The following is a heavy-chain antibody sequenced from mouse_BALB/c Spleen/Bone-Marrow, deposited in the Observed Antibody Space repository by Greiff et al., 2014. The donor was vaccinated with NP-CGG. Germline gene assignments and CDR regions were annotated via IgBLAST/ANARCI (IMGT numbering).Heavy chain of an antibody. CDR1: GFNIKDYY. D-gene: IGHD2-4*01. CDR2: IDPDNGDT. V-gene: IGHV14-4*02. CDR3: NRDDYDFDY. Sequence: EVQLQESGAELVRSGASVKLSCTASGFNIKDYYIHWVKQRPEQGLEWIGWIDPDNGDTEYAPKFQGTATMTADTSSNTTYLQLSSLTSEDTAVYYCNRDDYDFDYWGQGTTLTVSS. J-gene: IGHJ2*01.